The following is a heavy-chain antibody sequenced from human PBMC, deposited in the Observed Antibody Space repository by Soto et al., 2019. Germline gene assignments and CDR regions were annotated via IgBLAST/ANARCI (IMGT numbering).Heavy chain of an antibody. D-gene: IGHD3-10*01. V-gene: IGHV4-59*01. CDR2: IYYSGST. CDR3: ARGGTMVRGVIITRRVGNPFDY. J-gene: IGHJ4*02. Sequence: SETLSLTCTVSGGSISSYYWSWIRQPPGKGLQWLGYIYYSGSTNYNPSLKSRVTISVDTSKNQFSLKLSSVTAADTAVYYCARGGTMVRGVIITRRVGNPFDYWGQGTLVTVSS. CDR1: GGSISSYY.